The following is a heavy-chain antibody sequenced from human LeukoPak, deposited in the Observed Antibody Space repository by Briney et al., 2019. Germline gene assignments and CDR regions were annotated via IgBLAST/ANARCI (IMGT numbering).Heavy chain of an antibody. CDR1: GFTFSSYS. V-gene: IGHV3-21*01. D-gene: IGHD3-9*01. J-gene: IGHJ5*02. CDR3: ARDLDWGAFDA. CDR2: IGSSSSYI. Sequence: PGGSLRLSCAASGFTFSSYSMNWVRQAPGKGLEWVSSIGSSSSYIYYADSVKGRFTISRDNAKNSLYLQMNSLRAEDTAVYYCARDLDWGAFDAWGQGTLVTVSS.